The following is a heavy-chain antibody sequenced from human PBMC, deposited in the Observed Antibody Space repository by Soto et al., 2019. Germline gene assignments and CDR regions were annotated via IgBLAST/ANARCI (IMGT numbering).Heavy chain of an antibody. Sequence: GSLRLSCAASGFTFSSYSMNWVRQAPGKGLEWVSSISSSSSYIYYADSVKGRFTISRDNAKNSLYLQMNSLRAEDTAVYYCARDGRRITMVRGVSDFDYWGQGTLVTVSS. CDR1: GFTFSSYS. V-gene: IGHV3-21*01. J-gene: IGHJ4*02. CDR3: ARDGRRITMVRGVSDFDY. D-gene: IGHD3-10*01. CDR2: ISSSSSYI.